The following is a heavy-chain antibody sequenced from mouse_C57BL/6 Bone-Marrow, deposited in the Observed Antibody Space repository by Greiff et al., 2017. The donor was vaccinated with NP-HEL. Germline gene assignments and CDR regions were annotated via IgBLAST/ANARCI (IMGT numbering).Heavy chain of an antibody. CDR3: ARDYGSSYGVCYYAMDY. CDR2: IYPRSGNT. J-gene: IGHJ4*01. D-gene: IGHD1-1*01. V-gene: IGHV1-81*01. CDR1: GYTFTSYG. Sequence: VKLQESGAELARPGASVKLSCKASGYTFTSYGISWVKQRTGQGLEWIGEIYPRSGNTYYNEKFKGKATLTADKSSSTAYMELRSLTSEDSAVYFCARDYGSSYGVCYYAMDYWGQGTSVTVSS.